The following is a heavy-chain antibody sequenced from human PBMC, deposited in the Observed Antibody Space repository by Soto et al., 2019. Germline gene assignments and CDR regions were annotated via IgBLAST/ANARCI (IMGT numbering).Heavy chain of an antibody. CDR3: APATVVTPIYLWS. Sequence: ASVKVSCKASGYTFTGYYMHWVRQAPGQGLEWMGWINPNSGGTNYAQKFQGRVTMTRDTSISTAYMELSRLRSDDTAVYYCAPATVVTPIYLWSWGQGTLVTV. J-gene: IGHJ5*02. V-gene: IGHV1-2*02. D-gene: IGHD2-21*02. CDR1: GYTFTGYY. CDR2: INPNSGGT.